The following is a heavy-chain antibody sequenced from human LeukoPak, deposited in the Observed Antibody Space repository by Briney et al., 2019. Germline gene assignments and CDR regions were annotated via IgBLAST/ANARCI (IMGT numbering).Heavy chain of an antibody. V-gene: IGHV3-9*01. J-gene: IGHJ4*02. D-gene: IGHD6-13*01. CDR3: AKDISYSSSRFGGGDY. CDR2: ISWNSGSI. CDR1: GFTFDDYA. Sequence: PGGSLRLSCAASGFTFDDYAMHWVRQAPGKGLEWVSGISWNSGSIGYADSVKGRFTISRDNAKNSLYLQMNSLRAEDTALYYCAKDISYSSSRFGGGDYWGQGTLVTVSS.